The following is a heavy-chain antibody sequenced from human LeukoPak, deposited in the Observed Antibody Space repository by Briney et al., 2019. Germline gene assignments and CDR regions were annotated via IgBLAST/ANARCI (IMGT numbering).Heavy chain of an antibody. CDR3: AKGGAMVATIYY. V-gene: IGHV1-18*04. J-gene: IGHJ4*02. D-gene: IGHD5-12*01. CDR1: GYTFTGYY. CDR2: ISAYNGKT. Sequence: ASVKVSCKASGYTFTGYYMHWVRQAPGQGLEWVGWISAYNGKTNYAQKFQGRVTMTIDTSTTTVYMDLRSLTSDDTAMYYCAKGGAMVATIYYWGQGTLVTVSS.